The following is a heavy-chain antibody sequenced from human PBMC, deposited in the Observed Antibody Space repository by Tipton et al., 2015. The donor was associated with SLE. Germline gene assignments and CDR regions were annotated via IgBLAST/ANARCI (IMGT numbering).Heavy chain of an antibody. CDR3: ARGVAFDI. J-gene: IGHJ3*02. CDR1: GGSISSNY. V-gene: IGHV4-59*01. Sequence: TLSLTCTVSGGSISSNYWSWIRQPPGKGLEWIGYLYYSGITNYNPSLNSRATISVDTPKHQFSLRLSSVTAADTAVYYSARGVAFDIWVQGTMVTVSS. CDR2: LYYSGIT.